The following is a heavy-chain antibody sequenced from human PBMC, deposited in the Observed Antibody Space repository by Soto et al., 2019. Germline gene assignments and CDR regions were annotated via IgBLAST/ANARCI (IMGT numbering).Heavy chain of an antibody. D-gene: IGHD1-1*01. CDR2: IYYIGNT. CDR1: NGSISSRSSY. V-gene: IGHV4-39*01. Sequence: QLQLQESGSGLVKPSETLSLTCIVSNGSISSRSSYWGWIRQTPGKGLEWIGTIYYIGNTYYNPTLQSRVTISIHTAQTQFSLKMNAVAAADPAGYFWGRQDDGAKGYYLEIWGQGALVTVSS. J-gene: IGHJ4*02. CDR3: GRQDDGAKGYYLEI.